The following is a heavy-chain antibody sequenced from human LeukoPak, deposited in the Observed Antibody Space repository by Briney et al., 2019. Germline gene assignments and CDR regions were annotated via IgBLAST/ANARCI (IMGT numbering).Heavy chain of an antibody. J-gene: IGHJ4*02. V-gene: IGHV4-38-2*02. D-gene: IGHD3-22*01. CDR1: GYSISSGYY. Sequence: SETLSLTCTVSGYSISSGYYWGWIRQPPGKGLEWIGSIYHSGSTYYNPSLKSRVTISVDTSKNQFSLKLSSVTAADTAVYYCARSTGDSSGYTFDYWGQGTLVTVSS. CDR3: ARSTGDSSGYTFDY. CDR2: IYHSGST.